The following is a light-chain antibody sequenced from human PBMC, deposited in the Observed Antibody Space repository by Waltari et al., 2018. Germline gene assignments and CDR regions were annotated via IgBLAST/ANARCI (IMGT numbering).Light chain of an antibody. CDR2: EVN. V-gene: IGLV2-11*01. Sequence: SALTQPRSVSGSPGQALTISCSGSSGELGGYLYVPWYQHHPGKAPRLLLYEVNKRPSGVPDRFSGSKSDNTASLTISGVQADDEADYYCCSYVGRYVFGTGTKVTIL. J-gene: IGLJ1*01. CDR1: SGELGGYLY. CDR3: CSYVGRYV.